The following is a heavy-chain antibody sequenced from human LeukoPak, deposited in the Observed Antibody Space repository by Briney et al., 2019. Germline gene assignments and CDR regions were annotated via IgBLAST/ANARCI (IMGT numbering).Heavy chain of an antibody. Sequence: GRSLRLSCAASGFTFSSYGMHWVRQAPGKGLEWVAVISYDGSNKYYADSVKGGFTISRDNSKNTLYLQMNSLRAEDTAVYYCAKDVRFLEWLLSYWGQGTLVTVSS. CDR3: AKDVRFLEWLLSY. CDR1: GFTFSSYG. D-gene: IGHD3-3*01. V-gene: IGHV3-30*18. CDR2: ISYDGSNK. J-gene: IGHJ4*02.